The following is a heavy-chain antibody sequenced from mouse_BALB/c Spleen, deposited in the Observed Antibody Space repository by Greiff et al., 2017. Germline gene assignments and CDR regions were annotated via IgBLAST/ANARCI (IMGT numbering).Heavy chain of an antibody. CDR3: ARPSLYYFDY. D-gene: IGHD6-1*01. Sequence: QVQLKQSAAELARPGASVKMSCKASGYTFTSYTMHWVKQRPGQGLEWIGYINPSSGYTEYNQKFKDKTTLTADKSSSTAYMQLSSLTSEDSAVYYCARPSLYYFDYWGQGTTLTVSS. CDR2: INPSSGYT. J-gene: IGHJ2*01. CDR1: GYTFTSYT. V-gene: IGHV1-4*02.